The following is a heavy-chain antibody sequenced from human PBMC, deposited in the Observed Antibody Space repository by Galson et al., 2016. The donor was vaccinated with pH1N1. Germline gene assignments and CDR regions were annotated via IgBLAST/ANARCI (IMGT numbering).Heavy chain of an antibody. Sequence: SLRLSCAASGFTFRAYTMLWVRQAPGKGLEWVAAISGNGNYDYYADSVKGRFTISRDNARNPLSLQMNSLRAEDTAVYYCARDVGRVGADNWSDPWGQGTLVTVSS. CDR1: GFTFRAYT. D-gene: IGHD5-24*01. CDR2: ISGNGNYD. CDR3: ARDVGRVGADNWSDP. V-gene: IGHV3-21*04. J-gene: IGHJ5*02.